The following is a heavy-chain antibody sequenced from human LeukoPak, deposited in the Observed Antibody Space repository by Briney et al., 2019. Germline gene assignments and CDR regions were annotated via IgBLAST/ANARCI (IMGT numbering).Heavy chain of an antibody. Sequence: PGRSLRPSFAASGFTFSDYYMSWIRQAPGKGLEWLSYISNSGSTRYYADSVKGRFTISRDNAKNSLYLQINSLRAEDTAVYYCARDGYCSAGSCDNHNYYGVDVWGQGTTVTVSS. CDR1: GFTFSDYY. CDR3: ARDGYCSAGSCDNHNYYGVDV. V-gene: IGHV3-11*01. J-gene: IGHJ6*02. D-gene: IGHD2-15*01. CDR2: ISNSGSTR.